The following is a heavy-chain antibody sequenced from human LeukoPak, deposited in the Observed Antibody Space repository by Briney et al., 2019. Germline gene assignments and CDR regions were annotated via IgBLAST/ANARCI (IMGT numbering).Heavy chain of an antibody. D-gene: IGHD3-22*01. CDR2: VFYSGST. J-gene: IGHJ3*02. CDR3: ARDVGSSGYNAFDI. V-gene: IGHV4-59*01. CDR1: GGSISSYH. Sequence: SETLSLTCTVSGGSISSYHWSWIRQPPGKGLEWIGYVFYSGSTNYNPSLKSRVTISVDTSKNQFSLKLSSVTAADTAVYYCARDVGSSGYNAFDIWGQGTVVTVYS.